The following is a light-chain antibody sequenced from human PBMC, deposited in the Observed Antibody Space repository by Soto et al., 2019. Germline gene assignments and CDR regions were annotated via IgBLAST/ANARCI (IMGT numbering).Light chain of an antibody. V-gene: IGKV3-20*01. CDR3: QQNDSSPLT. J-gene: IGKJ4*01. Sequence: EIVLTQSPGTLSLSPGERATLSCRASQSVSSSYLAWYQQKPGQAPRLLLYGASSRATGIPNRFSGSGSGTDFTLTISRLEPEDFAVYYCQQNDSSPLTFGGGTKVVIK. CDR1: QSVSSSY. CDR2: GAS.